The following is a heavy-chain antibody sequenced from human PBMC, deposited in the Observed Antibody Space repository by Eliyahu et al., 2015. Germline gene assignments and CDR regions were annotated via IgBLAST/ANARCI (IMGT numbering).Heavy chain of an antibody. V-gene: IGHV3-21*01. Sequence: EVQLVESGGGLVKPGGSLRLSCAASGFPFSXYSXXNWVRQAPGEGGQWGSSISSSSSYIYYADSVKGRFTISRDNAKNSLYLQMNSLRAEDTAVYYCARDKVGPSSPPKPQANDYWGQGTLVTVSS. D-gene: IGHD1-26*01. CDR1: GFPFSXYS. J-gene: IGHJ4*02. CDR2: ISSSSSYI. CDR3: ARDKVGPSSPPKPQANDY.